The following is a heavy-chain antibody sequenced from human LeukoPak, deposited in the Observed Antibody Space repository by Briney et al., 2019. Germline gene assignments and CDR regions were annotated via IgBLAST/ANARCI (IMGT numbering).Heavy chain of an antibody. J-gene: IGHJ4*02. CDR1: GFTFSSYE. CDR3: ARSTKGDSDH. V-gene: IGHV3-48*03. D-gene: IGHD3-10*01. Sequence: GGSERLACAASGFTFSSYEMNWDRQAPGKGMDWVSYISSSGTTVYYADSVEGRFTISRDNANHSLYLHMHSLRDDDTAVYYCARSTKGDSDHWGQGTLVAVSS. CDR2: ISSSGTTV.